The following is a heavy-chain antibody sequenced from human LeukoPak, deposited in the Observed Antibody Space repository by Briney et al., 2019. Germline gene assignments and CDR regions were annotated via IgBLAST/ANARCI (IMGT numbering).Heavy chain of an antibody. D-gene: IGHD3-3*01. CDR2: ISAYNGNT. CDR1: GYTFTSYG. CDR3: ARDGTIFGVVIWSYYGMDV. Sequence: GASVKVSCKASGYTFTSYGISWVRQAPGQGLEWMGWISAYNGNTNYAQKLQGRVTMTTDTSTSTAYMELRSLRSDDTAVYYCARDGTIFGVVIWSYYGMDVWGQGTTVTVSS. V-gene: IGHV1-18*01. J-gene: IGHJ6*02.